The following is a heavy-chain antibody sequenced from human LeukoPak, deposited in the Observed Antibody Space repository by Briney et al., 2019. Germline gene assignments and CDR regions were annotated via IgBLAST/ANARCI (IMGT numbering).Heavy chain of an antibody. CDR2: IYSGRST. CDR3: ARDPSSSQFL. V-gene: IGHV3-53*01. CDR1: GFTVCNNY. J-gene: IGHJ4*02. Sequence: GGSLRLSCAVSGFTVCNNYMCWVRQAPGMGLEWVSVIYSGRSTLDSDAVKGRFTTSRHNSENTLYLQMNSLRADDTAMYYCARDPSSSQFLWGQGTLVTVSS. D-gene: IGHD6-13*01.